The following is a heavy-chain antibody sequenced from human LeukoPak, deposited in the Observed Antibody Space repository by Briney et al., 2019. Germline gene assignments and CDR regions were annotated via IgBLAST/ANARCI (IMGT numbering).Heavy chain of an antibody. Sequence: PGGSLRLSCAASGFTFSSYWMSWVRQAPGKGLEWVAVISYDGSNKYYADSVKGRFTISRDNSKNTLYLQMNSLRAEDTAVYYCARGSTYYDSSGYYLGYWGQGTLVTVSS. CDR3: ARGSTYYDSSGYYLGY. V-gene: IGHV3-30-3*01. CDR2: ISYDGSNK. D-gene: IGHD3-22*01. CDR1: GFTFSSYW. J-gene: IGHJ4*02.